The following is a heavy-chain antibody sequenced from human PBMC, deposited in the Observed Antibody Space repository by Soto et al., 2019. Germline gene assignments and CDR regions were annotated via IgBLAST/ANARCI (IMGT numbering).Heavy chain of an antibody. CDR2: ISSSSSYI. Sequence: EVQLVESGGGLVKPGGSLRLSCAASGFTFSSYSMNWVRQAPGKGLEWVSSISSSSSYIYYADSVKGRFTISRDNAKNSLYLQMNSLRAADTAVYYCARVSTAYYYGMDVWGQGTTVTVSS. CDR1: GFTFSSYS. CDR3: ARVSTAYYYGMDV. J-gene: IGHJ6*02. V-gene: IGHV3-21*01.